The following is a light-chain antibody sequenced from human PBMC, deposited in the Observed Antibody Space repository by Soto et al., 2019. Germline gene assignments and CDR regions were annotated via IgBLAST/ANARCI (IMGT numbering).Light chain of an antibody. CDR3: NSYTSTGTLM. Sequence: QSALTQPASVSGSPGQSITISCTGTSSDIGAYNYVSWYQQHPGKVPKLMISEVSNRPSGVSHRFSGSKSGNTASLTISGLQADDEADYYCNSYTSTGTLMFGGGTKVTVL. CDR1: SSDIGAYNY. J-gene: IGLJ3*02. CDR2: EVS. V-gene: IGLV2-14*01.